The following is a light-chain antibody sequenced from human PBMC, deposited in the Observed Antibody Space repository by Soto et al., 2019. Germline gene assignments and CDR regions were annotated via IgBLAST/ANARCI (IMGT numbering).Light chain of an antibody. V-gene: IGKV3-11*01. CDR3: QQRRNWPLT. Sequence: EIVLTQSPATLSLSPGERATLSCRASQSVDSYLTWYHQRPGQAPRLLVYDVAKRATGIPVRVSGSGSGTDFTLTISSLEPEDVAIYYCQQRRNWPLTFGGGTKVEIK. J-gene: IGKJ4*01. CDR1: QSVDSY. CDR2: DVA.